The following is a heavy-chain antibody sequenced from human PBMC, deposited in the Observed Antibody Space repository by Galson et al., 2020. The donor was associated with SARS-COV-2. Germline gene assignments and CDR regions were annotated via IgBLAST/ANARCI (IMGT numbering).Heavy chain of an antibody. D-gene: IGHD1-26*01. J-gene: IGHJ4*02. Sequence: TGGSLRLSCGASGFTFRNYAMSWVRQAPGKGLEWVSAISGGGHNTYYADSVKVRFSISRDNSKDTLYLQMNSLRAEDTAVYFCARHNSATYRGKYFDYWGQGTLVTVSS. CDR3: ARHNSATYRGKYFDY. V-gene: IGHV3-23*01. CDR2: ISGGGHNT. CDR1: GFTFRNYA.